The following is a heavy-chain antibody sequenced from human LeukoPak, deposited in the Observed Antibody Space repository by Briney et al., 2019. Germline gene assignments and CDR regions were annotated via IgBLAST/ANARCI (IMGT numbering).Heavy chain of an antibody. CDR3: ARDYSGYDYNWFDP. Sequence: GASVKVSCKASGYTFTGYYMHWVRQAPGQGLEWMGWINPNSGGTNYAQKFQGRVTMTRDTSINTAYMELRSLRSDDTAVYYCARDYSGYDYNWFDPWGQGTLVTVSS. D-gene: IGHD5-12*01. CDR1: GYTFTGYY. V-gene: IGHV1-2*02. CDR2: INPNSGGT. J-gene: IGHJ5*02.